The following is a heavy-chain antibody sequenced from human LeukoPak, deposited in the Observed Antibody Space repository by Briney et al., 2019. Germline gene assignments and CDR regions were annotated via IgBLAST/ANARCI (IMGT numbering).Heavy chain of an antibody. CDR3: AAVIDY. CDR1: GFTFSSYA. J-gene: IGHJ4*02. CDR2: IIGSGGST. V-gene: IGHV3-23*01. Sequence: PGGSLRLSCAASGFTFSSYAMSWVRQAPGKGLEWVSAIIGSGGSTYYADSVKGRFTISRDNANNSVYLQMNNLRAEDTAVYYCAAVIDYWGQGTLVTVSS.